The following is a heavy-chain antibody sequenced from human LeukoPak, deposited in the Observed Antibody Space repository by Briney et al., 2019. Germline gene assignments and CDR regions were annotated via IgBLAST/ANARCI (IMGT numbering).Heavy chain of an antibody. CDR1: GFTFSSYW. CDR2: IKQDGSEK. D-gene: IGHD3-10*02. CDR3: AELGITMIGGV. Sequence: GSLRLSCAASGFTFSSYWMSWVRQAPGKGLEWVANIKQDGSEKYYVDSVKGRFTISRDNAKNSQNLQMNSLRAEDTAVYYCAELGITMIGGVWGKGTTVTISS. J-gene: IGHJ6*04. V-gene: IGHV3-7*01.